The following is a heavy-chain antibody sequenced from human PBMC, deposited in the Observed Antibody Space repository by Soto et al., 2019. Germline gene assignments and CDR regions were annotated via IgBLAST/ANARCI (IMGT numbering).Heavy chain of an antibody. CDR3: TSRIREENCSMNSCYVTH. CDR1: GGSISSSTYY. J-gene: IGHJ4*02. CDR2: ISYSGNT. D-gene: IGHD2-2*01. Sequence: QSQLQESGPGLVKPSETLSLTCTVSGGSISSSTYYWGWIRQPPGKGLEWIASISYSGNTFYNPSLKSRVTISVDASNNRFSLKLFSVTAADTGVYYCTSRIREENCSMNSCYVTHWGQGTLVTVSS. V-gene: IGHV4-39*01.